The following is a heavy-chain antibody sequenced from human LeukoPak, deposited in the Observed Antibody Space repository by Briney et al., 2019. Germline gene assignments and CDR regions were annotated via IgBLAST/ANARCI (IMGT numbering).Heavy chain of an antibody. CDR1: GFNLSPYG. V-gene: IGHV3-21*05. D-gene: IGHD3-9*01. CDR2: ISSNSDWI. Sequence: PGGSLRLSCEGAGFNLSPYGMNWVRQAPGRGLDWVVFISSNSDWIWYADSVKGRFTVSRDNAKNSLHLQMNSLRAEDTAVYYCGRDFLRYPDNWGQGTLVTVSS. CDR3: GRDFLRYPDN. J-gene: IGHJ4*02.